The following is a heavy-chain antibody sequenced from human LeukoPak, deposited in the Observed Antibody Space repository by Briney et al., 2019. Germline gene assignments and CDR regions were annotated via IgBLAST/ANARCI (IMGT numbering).Heavy chain of an antibody. CDR3: ARQISSGWPRAEYFQH. CDR1: GYTFTSYA. CDR2: INAGNGNT. Sequence: ASVKVSCKASGYTFTSYAMHWVRQAPGQRLEWMGWINAGNGNTKYSQKFQGRVTITRDTSASTAYMELSSLRSEDTAVYYRARQISSGWPRAEYFQHWGQGTLVTVSS. J-gene: IGHJ1*01. V-gene: IGHV1-3*01. D-gene: IGHD6-19*01.